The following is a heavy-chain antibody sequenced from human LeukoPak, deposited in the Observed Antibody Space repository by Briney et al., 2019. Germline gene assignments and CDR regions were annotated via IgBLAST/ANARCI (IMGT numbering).Heavy chain of an antibody. D-gene: IGHD3-22*01. CDR1: GGSFSGYY. V-gene: IGHV4-34*01. CDR2: INHSGST. J-gene: IGHJ4*02. Sequence: LETLSLTCAVYGGSFSGYYWSWIRQPPGKGLEWIGEINHSGSTNYNPSLKSRVTISVDTSKNQFSLKLSSVTAADTAVYYCARVGPAHWLLLRVFDYWGQGTLVTVSS. CDR3: ARVGPAHWLLLRVFDY.